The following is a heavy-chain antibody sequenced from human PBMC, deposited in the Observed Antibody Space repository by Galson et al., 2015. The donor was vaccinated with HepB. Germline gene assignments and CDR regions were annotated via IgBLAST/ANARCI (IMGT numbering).Heavy chain of an antibody. CDR2: IYSGGST. CDR1: GFTVSSNY. CDR3: ARVRDRDGDYGGWGNWFDP. D-gene: IGHD4-23*01. V-gene: IGHV3-66*01. Sequence: SLRLSCAASGFTVSSNYMSWVRQAPGKGLEWVSVIYSGGSTYYADSVKGRFTISRDNSKNTLYLQMNSLRAEDTAVYYCARVRDRDGDYGGWGNWFDPWGQGTLVTVSS. J-gene: IGHJ5*02.